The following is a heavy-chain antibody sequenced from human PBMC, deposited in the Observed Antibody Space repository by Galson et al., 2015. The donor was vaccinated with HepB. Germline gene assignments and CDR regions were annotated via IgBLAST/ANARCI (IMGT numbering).Heavy chain of an antibody. CDR1: GFTFSTYE. CDR3: AKGLGY. CDR2: ISSGGTIM. J-gene: IGHJ4*02. D-gene: IGHD2-21*01. Sequence: SLRLSCAASGFTFSTYEMNWVRQAPGKGLEWVSYISSGGTIMYYADSVKGRFTISRDDAKNSLYLQMDSLRAEDTAIYYCAKGLGYWGQGTLVTVSS. V-gene: IGHV3-48*03.